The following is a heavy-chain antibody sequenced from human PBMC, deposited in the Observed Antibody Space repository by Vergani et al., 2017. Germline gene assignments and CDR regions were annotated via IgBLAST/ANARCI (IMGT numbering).Heavy chain of an antibody. J-gene: IGHJ6*03. V-gene: IGHV3-11*01. CDR1: GFTFSDYY. Sequence: QVQLVESGGGLVKPGGSLRLSCAASGFTFSDYYMSWIRQAPGKGLEWVSYISSSGSTIYYADSVKGRFTISRDNAKNSLYLQMNSLRAEDTAVYYCARNWYYYDSRGYYSSDRYYMDVWGKGTTVTVSS. CDR3: ARNWYYYDSRGYYSSDRYYMDV. D-gene: IGHD3-22*01. CDR2: ISSSGSTI.